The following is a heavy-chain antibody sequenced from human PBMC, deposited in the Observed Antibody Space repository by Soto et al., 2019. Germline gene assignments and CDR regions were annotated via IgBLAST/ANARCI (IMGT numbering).Heavy chain of an antibody. Sequence: GESLKISCKGSGYSFTSYWIGWVRQMPGKGLEWMGIIYHGDSDTRYSPSFQGQVTISADKSISTAYLQWSSLKASDTAMYYCARSSANGDYVDYFDYWGQGTLVTVSS. CDR2: IYHGDSDT. J-gene: IGHJ4*02. V-gene: IGHV5-51*01. D-gene: IGHD4-17*01. CDR1: GYSFTSYW. CDR3: ARSSANGDYVDYFDY.